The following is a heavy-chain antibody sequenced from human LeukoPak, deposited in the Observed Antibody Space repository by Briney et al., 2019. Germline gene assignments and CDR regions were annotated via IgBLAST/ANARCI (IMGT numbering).Heavy chain of an antibody. CDR1: GFTFSAYA. V-gene: IGHV3-64D*09. CDR2: ISSHGADT. CDR3: VRKSRAGYSLDY. J-gene: IGHJ4*02. Sequence: GGSLRLSCSASGFTFSAYAFRWVRQAPRKGLEYVSAISSHGADTYYADSLKGRFTISRDNSKSTLYLQTSSLRAEDTAVYYCVRKSRAGYSLDYWGQGTLVTVSS. D-gene: IGHD5-24*01.